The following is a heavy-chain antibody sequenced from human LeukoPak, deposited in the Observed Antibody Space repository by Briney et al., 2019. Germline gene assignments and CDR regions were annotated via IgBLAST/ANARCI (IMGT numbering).Heavy chain of an antibody. D-gene: IGHD3-10*01. CDR2: ISWNSGSI. V-gene: IGHV3-9*01. Sequence: GGSLRLSCAASRFTFDDCAMHWVRQAPGKGLEWVSGISWNSGSIGYADSVRGRFTISRDNAKNSLYLQMNSLRAEDTALYYCAKAHGSGSYLYYHYDMDGWGQGTTVPVSS. CDR1: RFTFDDCA. CDR3: AKAHGSGSYLYYHYDMDG. J-gene: IGHJ6*02.